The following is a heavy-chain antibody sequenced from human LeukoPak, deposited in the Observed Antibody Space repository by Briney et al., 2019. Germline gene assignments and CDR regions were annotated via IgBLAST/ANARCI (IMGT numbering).Heavy chain of an antibody. CDR2: IYYSGST. V-gene: IGHV4-59*01. J-gene: IGHJ4*02. CDR3: ARVSYYGSGSLYFDY. CDR1: GGSISSYY. Sequence: SETLSLTCTVSGGSISSYYWSWIRRPPGKRLEWIGYIYYSGSTNYNPSLKSRVTISVDTSKNQFSLKLSSVTAADTAVYYCARVSYYGSGSLYFDYWGQGTLVTVSS. D-gene: IGHD3-10*01.